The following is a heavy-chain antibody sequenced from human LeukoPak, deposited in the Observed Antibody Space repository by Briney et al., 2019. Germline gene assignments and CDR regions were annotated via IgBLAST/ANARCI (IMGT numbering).Heavy chain of an antibody. CDR2: ISDDGSNK. Sequence: GGSLRLSCAASGFTFSSYAFHWVRQAPGKGLQWVAVISDDGSNKYYADSVKGRFTTSRDNTKSSLHLQMNSLRAEDTAVYNCGRGHWGLDYWGQGALVTVSS. V-gene: IGHV3-30*04. CDR1: GFTFSSYA. J-gene: IGHJ4*02. CDR3: GRGHWGLDY. D-gene: IGHD7-27*01.